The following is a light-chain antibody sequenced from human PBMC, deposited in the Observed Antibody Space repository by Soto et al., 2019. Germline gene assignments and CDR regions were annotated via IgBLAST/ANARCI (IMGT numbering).Light chain of an antibody. CDR2: GAS. CDR3: QQYGGSPMYT. Sequence: EIVLTQSPGTLSLSPGETTTLSCRASQSVSGRYLAWYQQKPGQAPRLLIHGASTRASGIPDRFTGSGSGTDFTLTIWRLEPEDFAVYYCQQYGGSPMYTLGQGTKLEIK. J-gene: IGKJ2*01. V-gene: IGKV3-20*01. CDR1: QSVSGRY.